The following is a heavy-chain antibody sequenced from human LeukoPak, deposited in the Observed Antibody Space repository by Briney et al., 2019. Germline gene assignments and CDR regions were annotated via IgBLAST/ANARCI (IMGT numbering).Heavy chain of an antibody. J-gene: IGHJ3*02. Sequence: GGSLRLSCAASGFTFSSYWMSWVRQAPGKGLEWVANIKQDGSEKYYVDSVKGRFTISRDNAKNSLYLQMNSLRAEDTAVYYCARLNSYGNDAFDIWGQGTMVTVSS. V-gene: IGHV3-7*01. D-gene: IGHD5-18*01. CDR2: IKQDGSEK. CDR1: GFTFSSYW. CDR3: ARLNSYGNDAFDI.